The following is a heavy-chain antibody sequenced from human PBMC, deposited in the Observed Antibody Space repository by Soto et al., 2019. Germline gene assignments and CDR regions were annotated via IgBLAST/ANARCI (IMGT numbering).Heavy chain of an antibody. Sequence: GGSLSLSCAASGFTFSSYSMNWVRQAPGKGLEWDDSIKSKTDGGTTDYAEPVKGRFAISRDDSNNMVYLQMNSLKIEDTAVYYCTTDSYSTIIIVRFDYWGHGTLVTVSS. J-gene: IGHJ4*01. CDR3: TTDSYSTIIIVRFDY. CDR2: IKSKTDGGTT. D-gene: IGHD3-22*01. V-gene: IGHV3-15*07. CDR1: GFTFSSYS.